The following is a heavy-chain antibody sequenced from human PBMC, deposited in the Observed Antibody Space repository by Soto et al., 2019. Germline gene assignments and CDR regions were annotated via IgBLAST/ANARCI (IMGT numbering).Heavy chain of an antibody. CDR3: AKDHFPGGDGYNSYYYYYGMDV. CDR1: GFTFSSYA. CDR2: ISGSGGST. J-gene: IGHJ6*02. D-gene: IGHD2-21*01. Sequence: GGSLRLSCAASGFTFSSYAMSWVRQAPGKGLEWVSAISGSGGSTYYADSVKGRFTISRDNSKNTLYLQMNSLRAEDTAVYYCAKDHFPGGDGYNSYYYYYGMDVWGQGTTVTV. V-gene: IGHV3-23*01.